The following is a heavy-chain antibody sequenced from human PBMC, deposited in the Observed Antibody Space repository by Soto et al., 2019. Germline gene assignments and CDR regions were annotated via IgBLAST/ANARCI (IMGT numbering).Heavy chain of an antibody. Sequence: GGSLRLSCAASGFTFSSYSMNWVRQAPGKGLEWVSSISSSSSYIYYADSVKGRFTISRDNAKNSLYLQMNSLRAEDTAVYYCARDLEYCSSTSCYNECRFDSWGQGTLVTVSS. V-gene: IGHV3-21*01. J-gene: IGHJ5*01. CDR3: ARDLEYCSSTSCYNECRFDS. CDR1: GFTFSSYS. CDR2: ISSSSSYI. D-gene: IGHD2-2*02.